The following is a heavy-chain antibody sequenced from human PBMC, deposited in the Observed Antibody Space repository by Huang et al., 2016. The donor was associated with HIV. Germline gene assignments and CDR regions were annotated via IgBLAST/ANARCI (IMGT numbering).Heavy chain of an antibody. V-gene: IGHV1-18*01. J-gene: IGHJ4*02. D-gene: IGHD6-19*01. Sequence: QVQLVQSGAEVKKPGASVKVSCKASGYTFTSYGISWVRQAPGQGLEWMGGISAYNGHTNDAQKRQGRVTMTTETSTSTAYMELRSLRSDDTAVYYCARDRGAVAGTSPGYWGQGTLVTVSS. CDR3: ARDRGAVAGTSPGY. CDR2: ISAYNGHT. CDR1: GYTFTSYG.